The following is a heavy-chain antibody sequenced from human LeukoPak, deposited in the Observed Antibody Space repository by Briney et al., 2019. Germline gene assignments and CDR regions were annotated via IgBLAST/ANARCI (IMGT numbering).Heavy chain of an antibody. CDR2: IKQDGSEK. D-gene: IGHD3-10*01. J-gene: IGHJ4*02. V-gene: IGHV3-7*01. Sequence: HAGGSLRLSCAASGFTFSGSAIHWVRQAPGKGLEWVANIKQDGSEKYYVDSVKGRFTISRDNAKNSLYLQMNSLRAEDTAVYYCAREGSSSPGPVGYWGQGTLVTVSS. CDR1: GFTFSGSA. CDR3: AREGSSSPGPVGY.